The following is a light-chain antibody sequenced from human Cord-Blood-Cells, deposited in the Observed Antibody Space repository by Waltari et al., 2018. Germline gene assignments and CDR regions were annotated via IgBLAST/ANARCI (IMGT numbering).Light chain of an antibody. Sequence: QSALTQPASVSGSPGQSITISCTGTSSDVGSYNLVSWYQQHPGKAPKLMIYEGSKRPSGVSKRFSGSKSGNTASLTISGLQAEDEADYYCCSYAGSSTLEVFGTGTKVTVL. CDR3: CSYAGSSTLEV. CDR1: SSDVGSYNL. V-gene: IGLV2-23*01. J-gene: IGLJ1*01. CDR2: EGS.